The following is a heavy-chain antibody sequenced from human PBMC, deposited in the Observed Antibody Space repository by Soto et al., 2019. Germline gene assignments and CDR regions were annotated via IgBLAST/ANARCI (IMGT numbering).Heavy chain of an antibody. CDR2: INPATGAA. D-gene: IGHD3-3*01. V-gene: IGHV1-2*02. J-gene: IGHJ3*02. CDR3: ARGGGVGVAGSAAFDM. Sequence: QLHLVQSGAVVKKPGASVTVSCSASGYPVTAYYMHWVRQAPGRGLEWMGGINPATGAAKYTQTFRGRVTMTRDTATSTVFMELRGLTSEDPAVFYWARGGGVGVAGSAAFDMWGQGTLVTVSS. CDR1: GYPVTAYY.